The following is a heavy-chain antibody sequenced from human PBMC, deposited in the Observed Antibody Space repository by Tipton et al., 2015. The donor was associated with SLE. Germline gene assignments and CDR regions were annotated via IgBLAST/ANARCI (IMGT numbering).Heavy chain of an antibody. V-gene: IGHV1-69*01. CDR1: GYTFTSYG. CDR3: ARDSSSSTAPYYYYGMDV. D-gene: IGHD6-13*01. CDR2: IIPIFGTA. Sequence: QVQLVQSGAEVKKPGASVKVSCKASGYTFTSYGISWVRQAPGQGLEWMGGIIPIFGTANYAQKFQGRVTITTDESTSTAYMELSRLRSEDTAVYYCARDSSSSTAPYYYYGMDVWGQGTTVTVSS. J-gene: IGHJ6*02.